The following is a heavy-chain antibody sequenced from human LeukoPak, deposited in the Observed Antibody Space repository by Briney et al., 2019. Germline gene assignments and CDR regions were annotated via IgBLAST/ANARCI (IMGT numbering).Heavy chain of an antibody. CDR2: LWYDGSNK. CDR1: GFTFSSYG. V-gene: IGHV3-33*01. CDR3: AGDIRSYYYMDV. J-gene: IGHJ6*03. Sequence: GGSLRLSCAASGFTFSSYGMHWVRQAPGKGLEWVAVLWYDGSNKDYADSVKGRFTISRDNSKNTLYLQMNSLRAEDTAVYYCAGDIRSYYYMDVWGKGTTVTVSS.